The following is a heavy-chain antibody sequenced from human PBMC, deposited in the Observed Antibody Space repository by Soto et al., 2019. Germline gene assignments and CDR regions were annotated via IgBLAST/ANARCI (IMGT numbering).Heavy chain of an antibody. J-gene: IGHJ4*02. D-gene: IGHD5-18*01. V-gene: IGHV3-30-3*01. Sequence: QVQLVESGGGVVQPGRSLRLSCAASGFTFSSYAMHWVRQAPGKGLEWVAVISYDGSNKYYADSVKGRFTISRGNSKNTLYLQMNSLRAEDTAVYYCARRCPHIQLWLRASGNCYDYWGQGTLVTVSS. CDR1: GFTFSSYA. CDR3: ARRCPHIQLWLRASGNCYDY. CDR2: ISYDGSNK.